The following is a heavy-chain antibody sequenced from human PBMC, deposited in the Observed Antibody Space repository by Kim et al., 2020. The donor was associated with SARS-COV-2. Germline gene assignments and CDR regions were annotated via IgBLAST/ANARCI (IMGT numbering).Heavy chain of an antibody. J-gene: IGHJ4*02. V-gene: IGHV1-18*01. Sequence: NYAQKLQGRVTMTTDTSTSTAYMELRSLRSDDTAVYYCGRVRYSSSPVDYWGQGTLVTVSS. D-gene: IGHD6-6*01. CDR3: GRVRYSSSPVDY.